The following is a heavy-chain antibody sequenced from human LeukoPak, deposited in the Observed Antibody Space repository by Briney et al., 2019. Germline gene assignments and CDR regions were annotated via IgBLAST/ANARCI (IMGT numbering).Heavy chain of an antibody. V-gene: IGHV1-18*01. CDR1: GYTFTSYG. CDR2: ISAYNGNT. Sequence: GASVKVSCKASGYTFTSYGISWVRQAPGQGLEWMGWISAYNGNTNYAQKLQGRVTMTRNTSISTAYMELSSLRSEDTAVYYCAREGIAAAGTSGYYYYMDVWGKGTTVTISS. D-gene: IGHD6-13*01. CDR3: AREGIAAAGTSGYYYYMDV. J-gene: IGHJ6*03.